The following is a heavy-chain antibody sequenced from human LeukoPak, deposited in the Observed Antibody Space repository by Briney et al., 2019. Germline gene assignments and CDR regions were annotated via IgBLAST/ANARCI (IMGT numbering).Heavy chain of an antibody. J-gene: IGHJ6*03. CDR2: ISSSSSYI. CDR1: GFTFSSYS. V-gene: IGHV3-21*01. CDR3: ARGDGYRSWYYMDV. D-gene: IGHD5-24*01. Sequence: GGSLRLSCAASGFTFSSYSMNWVRQAPGKGLECVSSISSSSSYIYYADSVKGRFTISRDNAKNSLYLQMNSLRAEDTAVYYCARGDGYRSWYYMDVWGKGTTVTVSS.